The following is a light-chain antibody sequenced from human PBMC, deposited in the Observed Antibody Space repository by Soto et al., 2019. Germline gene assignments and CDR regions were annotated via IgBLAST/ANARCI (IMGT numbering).Light chain of an antibody. Sequence: EIVMTQSPATLSVSPGERATLSCRASRGVSSYLAWYQQKPGLPPRLLIYDASTRATGIPDRFSGSGSGTDFTLTISSLQSADFAVYYCQQYSNWPPLYTFGRGTKLEIK. V-gene: IGKV3-15*01. CDR3: QQYSNWPPLYT. CDR2: DAS. J-gene: IGKJ2*01. CDR1: RGVSSY.